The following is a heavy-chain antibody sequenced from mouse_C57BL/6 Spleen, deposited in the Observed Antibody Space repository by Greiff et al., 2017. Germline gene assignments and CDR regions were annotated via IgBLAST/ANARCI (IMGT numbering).Heavy chain of an antibody. Sequence: QVQLQQPGAELVMPGASVKLSCKASGYTFTSYWMHWVKQRPGQGLEWIGEIDPSDSYTNYNQKFKGKSTLTVDKSSSTAYMQLSSLTSEDSAVYYCARPPNYGSSSLRAMDYWGQGTSVTVSS. J-gene: IGHJ4*01. CDR1: GYTFTSYW. D-gene: IGHD1-1*01. CDR3: ARPPNYGSSSLRAMDY. V-gene: IGHV1-69*01. CDR2: IDPSDSYT.